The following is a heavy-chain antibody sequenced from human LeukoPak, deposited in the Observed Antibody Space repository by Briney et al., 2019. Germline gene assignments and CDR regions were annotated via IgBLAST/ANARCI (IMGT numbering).Heavy chain of an antibody. J-gene: IGHJ4*02. CDR3: ARVVFYDSWSGFYFDY. D-gene: IGHD3-3*01. V-gene: IGHV5-51*01. Sequence: GESLKISCKGSGYSFTSWWIGWVRQMPGKGLEWMGIIYPGDSDARYSPSFQGQATISADKSISTAYLQWSSLKASDTAMYYCARVVFYDSWSGFYFDYWGQGTLVTVSS. CDR1: GYSFTSWW. CDR2: IYPGDSDA.